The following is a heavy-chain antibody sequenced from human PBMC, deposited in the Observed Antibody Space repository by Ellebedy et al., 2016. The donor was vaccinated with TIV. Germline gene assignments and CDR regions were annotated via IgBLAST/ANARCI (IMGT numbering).Heavy chain of an antibody. D-gene: IGHD3-9*01. V-gene: IGHV3-48*02. CDR1: GFTFNSYS. Sequence: PGGSLRLSCVASGFTFNSYSMNWVRQAPGKGLEWVSYIRSSSGAIYYEDAVKGRFTISGDTAKNSLYLQMNSLRDEDTAIYYCARDKDWAFDYWGQGTLVTVSS. CDR3: ARDKDWAFDY. J-gene: IGHJ4*02. CDR2: IRSSSGAI.